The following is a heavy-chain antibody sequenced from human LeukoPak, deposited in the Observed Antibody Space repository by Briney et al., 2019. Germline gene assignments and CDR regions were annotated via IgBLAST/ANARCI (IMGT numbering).Heavy chain of an antibody. V-gene: IGHV3-21*01. CDR3: ARENFMATSGTTFDI. J-gene: IGHJ3*02. Sequence: GGSLRLSCAASGSTFSSYAMNWVRQAPGKGLEWVSSVSSSSTNKFYEDSVKGRFTISRDDAKNSLYLQMNSLRVEDTAVYYCARENFMATSGTTFDIWGQGTMVSVSS. D-gene: IGHD1-1*01. CDR2: VSSSSTNK. CDR1: GSTFSSYA.